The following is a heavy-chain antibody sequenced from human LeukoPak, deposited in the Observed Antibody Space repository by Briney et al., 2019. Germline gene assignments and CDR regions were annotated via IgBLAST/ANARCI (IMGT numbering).Heavy chain of an antibody. Sequence: GGSLRLSCAASGFTFSSYSMNWVRQAPGKGLEWVSYISSSSSTIYYADSVKGRFTISRDNAKNSLYLQMNSLRAEDTAVYCCARVTISTVTTLNYYYYYMDVWGKGTTVTVSS. V-gene: IGHV3-48*04. CDR1: GFTFSSYS. J-gene: IGHJ6*03. D-gene: IGHD4-17*01. CDR2: ISSSSSTI. CDR3: ARVTISTVTTLNYYYYYMDV.